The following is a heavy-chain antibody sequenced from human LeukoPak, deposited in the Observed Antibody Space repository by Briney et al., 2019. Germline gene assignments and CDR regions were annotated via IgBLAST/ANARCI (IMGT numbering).Heavy chain of an antibody. CDR2: IWYDGSNK. CDR3: ARGSSYYYYDSSGYYPIDF. J-gene: IGHJ4*02. D-gene: IGHD3-22*01. CDR1: GFTFSSYG. Sequence: GGSLRLSCAASGFTFSSYGMHWVRQAPGKGLEWVAVIWYDGSNKYYADSVKGRFTISRDNSKNTLFLQMNSLRAEDTAVYYCARGSSYYYYDSSGYYPIDFWGQGTLVTVSS. V-gene: IGHV3-33*01.